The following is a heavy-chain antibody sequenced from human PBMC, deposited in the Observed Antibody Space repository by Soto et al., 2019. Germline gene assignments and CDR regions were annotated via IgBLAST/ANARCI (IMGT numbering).Heavy chain of an antibody. CDR2: ISNRGTP. CDR1: GDSISSDNYF. Sequence: QVQLQESGPGLVKPSQTLSLICTVSGDSISSDNYFWSWIRQPPGQGLEWVGYISNRGTPYCNPSLKSRVTISLDTSRNRFSLDMYSVTATDTAVYYCAREVNVVALSDAFDIWGQGTMVTVSS. D-gene: IGHD2-8*01. CDR3: AREVNVVALSDAFDI. J-gene: IGHJ3*02. V-gene: IGHV4-30-4*01.